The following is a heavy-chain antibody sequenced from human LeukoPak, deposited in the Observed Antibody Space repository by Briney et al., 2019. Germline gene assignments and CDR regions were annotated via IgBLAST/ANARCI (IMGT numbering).Heavy chain of an antibody. CDR2: IYTSGST. V-gene: IGHV4-61*02. D-gene: IGHD3-22*01. CDR3: ARDKGYYDSSGYLYDAFHI. J-gene: IGHJ3*02. Sequence: SQTLSLTYTVSGGSISSGSYYWSWIRLPAGKGLEWIGRIYTSGSTNYDPSLKSRVTISVDTSQNEFSLKLSSVTAADTAVYYCARDKGYYDSSGYLYDAFHIWGQGTMVTVSS. CDR1: GGSISSGSYY.